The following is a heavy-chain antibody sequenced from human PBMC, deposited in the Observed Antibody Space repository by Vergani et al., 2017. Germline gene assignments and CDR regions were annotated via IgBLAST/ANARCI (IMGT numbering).Heavy chain of an antibody. D-gene: IGHD3-10*01. J-gene: IGHJ4*02. CDR2: IIPIFGTA. CDR3: ARGSYYYGSGSYFQFDY. V-gene: IGHV1-69*06. CDR1: GGTFSSYA. Sequence: QVQLVQSGAEVKKPGSSVKVSCKASGGTFSSYAISWVRQAPGQGLEWMGGIIPIFGTANYAQKFQGRVTITADKSTSTAYMELRSLRSEDTAVYYCARGSYYYGSGSYFQFDYWGQGTLVTVSS.